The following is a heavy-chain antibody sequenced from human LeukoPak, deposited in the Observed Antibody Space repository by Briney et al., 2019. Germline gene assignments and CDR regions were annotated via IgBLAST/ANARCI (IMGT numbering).Heavy chain of an antibody. CDR1: GDSVSSNSAA. CDR2: TYYRSKWYN. J-gene: IGHJ6*03. CDR3: ARDQGYSSSWYGRSRAYYYYYMDV. Sequence: SQTLSLTCAISGDSVSSNSAAWNWIRQSPSRGLEWLGRTYYRSKWYNDYAVSVKSRITINPDTSKNQFSLQLNSVTPEDTAVYYCARDQGYSSSWYGRSRAYYYYYMDVWGKGTTVTVSS. V-gene: IGHV6-1*01. D-gene: IGHD6-13*01.